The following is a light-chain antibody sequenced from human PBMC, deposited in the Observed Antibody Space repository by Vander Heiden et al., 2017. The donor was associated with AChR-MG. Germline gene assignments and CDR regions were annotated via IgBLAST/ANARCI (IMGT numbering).Light chain of an antibody. CDR2: DAS. V-gene: IGKV3-11*01. Sequence: EIVLTQSPATLSLSPGERATLSCRASQTVTSYLAWYQQKPGQAPRLLIYDASNRATGIPARFSGSGSGTDFTLTISSLEPEDSAVYYCQHRDNWPWTFGQGTKVEIK. CDR1: QTVTSY. J-gene: IGKJ1*01. CDR3: QHRDNWPWT.